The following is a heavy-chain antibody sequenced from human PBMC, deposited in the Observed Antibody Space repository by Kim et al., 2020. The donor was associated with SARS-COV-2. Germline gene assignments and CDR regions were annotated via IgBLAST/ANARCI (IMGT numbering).Heavy chain of an antibody. CDR3: ARHYSGSYYYYGMDV. D-gene: IGHD1-26*01. Sequence: KFQGRVTITADESTSTAYMELSSLRSEDTAVYYCARHYSGSYYYYGMDVWGQGTTVTVSS. V-gene: IGHV1-69*01. J-gene: IGHJ6*02.